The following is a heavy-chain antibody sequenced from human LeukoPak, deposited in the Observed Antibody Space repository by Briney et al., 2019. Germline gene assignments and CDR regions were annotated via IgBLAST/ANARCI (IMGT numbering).Heavy chain of an antibody. Sequence: SETLSLTCAAYGGSFSGYYWSWIRQPPGKGLEWIGEINHTGSTNYNPSLKSRVTISVDTSKNQFSLNLSSVTAADTAVYYCASGRWELLFDYWGQGTLVTVSS. D-gene: IGHD1-26*01. CDR1: GGSFSGYY. J-gene: IGHJ4*02. V-gene: IGHV4-34*01. CDR2: INHTGST. CDR3: ASGRWELLFDY.